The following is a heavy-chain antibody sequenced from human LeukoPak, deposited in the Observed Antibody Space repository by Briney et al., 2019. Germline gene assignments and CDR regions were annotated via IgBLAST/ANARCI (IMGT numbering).Heavy chain of an antibody. D-gene: IGHD3-10*01. Sequence: GGSLRLSCAASGFSVGSNYMNWVRQAPGKGLEWVSILYSGDSTYYADFVKGRFIVSRDNSKNTLFLQMNALRVEDTAVYYCARVGDHYHWYLDVWGRGTLVTVSS. CDR2: LYSGDST. V-gene: IGHV3-53*01. CDR3: ARVGDHYHWYLDV. CDR1: GFSVGSNY. J-gene: IGHJ2*01.